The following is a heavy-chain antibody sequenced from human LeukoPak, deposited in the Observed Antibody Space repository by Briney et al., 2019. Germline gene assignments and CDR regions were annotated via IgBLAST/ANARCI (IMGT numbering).Heavy chain of an antibody. V-gene: IGHV1-69*04. Sequence: ASVKVSCKASGGTFSSCASSWVRQAPGRGVEWMGRIIPILGIANYAQKFQGRVTITADKSTRTAYMELSSLSSEDTAVYYCARDGYSGYDQYFDYWGQGTLVTVSS. CDR3: ARDGYSGYDQYFDY. CDR1: GGTFSSCA. CDR2: IIPILGIA. D-gene: IGHD5-12*01. J-gene: IGHJ4*02.